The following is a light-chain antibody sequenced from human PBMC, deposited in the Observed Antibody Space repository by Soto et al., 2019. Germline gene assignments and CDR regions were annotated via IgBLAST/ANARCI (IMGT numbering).Light chain of an antibody. CDR2: GAS. J-gene: IGKJ1*01. CDR1: QSVSTN. V-gene: IGKV3-15*01. Sequence: EIVMTQSPATLSVSPGERVTLSFRSSQSVSTNLAWYQQKPGQAPRLLIYGASTRTSGFPARFSGSGSGTDFTLTISRLEPEDFAVYYCQQYGSSGTFGQGTKVDIK. CDR3: QQYGSSGT.